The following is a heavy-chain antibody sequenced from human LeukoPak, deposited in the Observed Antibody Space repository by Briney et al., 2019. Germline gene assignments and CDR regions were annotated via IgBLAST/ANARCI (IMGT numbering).Heavy chain of an antibody. V-gene: IGHV4-38-2*01. CDR1: GYSINGGYY. Sequence: SETLSLTCAVSGYSINGGYYWGWIRQTPEKGLEWIASIYPPGKTYYNPSLKSRVTISTDTSKNQFSLKLSSVTAADTAVYYCAGKYYYDSSGYFYVAYWGQGTLVTVSS. CDR2: IYPPGKT. D-gene: IGHD3-22*01. J-gene: IGHJ4*02. CDR3: AGKYYYDSSGYFYVAY.